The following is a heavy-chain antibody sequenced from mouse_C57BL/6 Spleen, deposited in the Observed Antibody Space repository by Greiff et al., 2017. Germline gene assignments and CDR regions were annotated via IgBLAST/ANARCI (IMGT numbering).Heavy chain of an antibody. CDR3: ARADGQNYFDY. J-gene: IGHJ2*01. CDR2: IYPGSGNT. CDR1: GYTFTDYY. Sequence: VQRVESGAELVRPGASVKLSCKASGYTFTDYYINWVKQRPGQGLEWIARIYPGSGNTYYNEKFKGKATLTAEKSSSTAYMQLSSLTSEDSAVYFCARADGQNYFDYWGQGTTLTVSS. V-gene: IGHV1-76*01. D-gene: IGHD1-2*01.